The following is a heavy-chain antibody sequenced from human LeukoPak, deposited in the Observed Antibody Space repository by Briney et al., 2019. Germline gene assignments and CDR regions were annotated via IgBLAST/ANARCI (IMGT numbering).Heavy chain of an antibody. J-gene: IGHJ2*01. D-gene: IGHD2-8*02. CDR1: GGSFSGYY. CDR3: ARGSTVETRRGYFDL. CDR2: INHSGST. Sequence: SETLSLTCAVYGGSFSGYYWSWIRQPPGKGREWIGEINHSGSTNFNPSPKSRVTISVDTSKNQFSLKLISVPAADPAAYYYARGSTVETRRGYFDLWGRGTLVTVSS. V-gene: IGHV4-34*01.